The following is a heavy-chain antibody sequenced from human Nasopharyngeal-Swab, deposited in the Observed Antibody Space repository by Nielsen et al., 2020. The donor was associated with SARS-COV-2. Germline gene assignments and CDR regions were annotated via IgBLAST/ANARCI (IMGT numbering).Heavy chain of an antibody. CDR3: AKLEVVQIVVVITTWGYFDY. D-gene: IGHD3-22*01. CDR2: ISGSGDGT. Sequence: GESLKISCAASGFTFSSHVMSWVRQVPGEGLEWVSTISGSGDGTYFADSVKGRFTISRDNSKNTLYLQMNSLRAEDTAVYYCAKLEVVQIVVVITTWGYFDYWGQGTLVTVSS. V-gene: IGHV3-23*01. CDR1: GFTFSSHV. J-gene: IGHJ4*02.